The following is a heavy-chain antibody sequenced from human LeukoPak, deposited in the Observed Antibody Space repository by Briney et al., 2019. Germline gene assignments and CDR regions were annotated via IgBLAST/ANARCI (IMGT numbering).Heavy chain of an antibody. CDR2: IKEDGSEK. CDR3: ATDVGAD. V-gene: IGHV3-7*01. CDR1: GLTFSSSW. Sequence: PGGSLRLSCAASGLTFSSSWMTWVRQTPGKGLEWVANIKEDGSEKYYVDSVKGRFTISRDNAKKSLYLQMNSLRAEDTALYYCATDVGADWGQGTLVTVSS. J-gene: IGHJ4*02.